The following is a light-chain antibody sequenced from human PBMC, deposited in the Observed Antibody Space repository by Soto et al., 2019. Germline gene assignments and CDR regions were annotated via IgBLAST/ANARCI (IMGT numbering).Light chain of an antibody. CDR1: QSVSSN. CDR3: QQYNNWPPGT. J-gene: IGKJ1*01. CDR2: GAS. V-gene: IGKV3-15*01. Sequence: EIVMTQSPATLSVSPGDRATLSCRASQSVSSNLAGYQQKPGQAPRLLIDGASTRATGIPARFSGSRSGTEFTLTISRLQSEYFAVYYCQQYNNWPPGTFGQGTKVEIK.